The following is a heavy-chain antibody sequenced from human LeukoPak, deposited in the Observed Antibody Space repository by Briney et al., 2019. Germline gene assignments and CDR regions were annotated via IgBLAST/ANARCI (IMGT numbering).Heavy chain of an antibody. V-gene: IGHV1-69*13. D-gene: IGHD5-12*01. J-gene: IGHJ3*02. CDR2: IIPIFGTA. Sequence: GASVKVSCKASGYTFTSYGISWVRQAPGQGLEWMGGIIPIFGTANYAQKFQGRVTITADESTSTAYMELSSLRSEDTAVYYCARGWDGYDTGDDAFDIWGQGTMVTVSS. CDR1: GYTFTSYG. CDR3: ARGWDGYDTGDDAFDI.